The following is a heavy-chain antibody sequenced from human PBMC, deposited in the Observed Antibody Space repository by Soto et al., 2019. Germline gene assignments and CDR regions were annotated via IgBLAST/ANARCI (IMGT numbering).Heavy chain of an antibody. V-gene: IGHV3-64*01. Sequence: GGSLRLSCATSGFTFSTYAMHWVRQAPGKGLEYVSAISSNGRSTHYANSVKGRFTISRDNSKNTLYLQMDSLRAEDMAVYYCARDRCTNGVCYAPSDYWGQGTLVTVSS. CDR3: ARDRCTNGVCYAPSDY. CDR1: GFTFSTYA. J-gene: IGHJ4*02. D-gene: IGHD2-8*01. CDR2: ISSNGRST.